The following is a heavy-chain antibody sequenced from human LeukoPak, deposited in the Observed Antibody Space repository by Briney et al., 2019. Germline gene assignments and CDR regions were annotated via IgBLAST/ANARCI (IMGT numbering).Heavy chain of an antibody. V-gene: IGHV4-31*03. Sequence: SGTLSLTCTVSGGSISSGGYYWSWIRQHPGKGLEWIGYIYYSGSTYYNPSLKSRVTISVDTSKNQFSLKLSSVTAADTAVYYCARSPRDIVVVPAARWFFDYWGQGTLVTVSS. CDR2: IYYSGST. CDR1: GGSISSGGYY. J-gene: IGHJ4*02. CDR3: ARSPRDIVVVPAARWFFDY. D-gene: IGHD2-2*01.